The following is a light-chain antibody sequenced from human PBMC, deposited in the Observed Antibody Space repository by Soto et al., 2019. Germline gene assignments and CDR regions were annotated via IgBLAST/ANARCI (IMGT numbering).Light chain of an antibody. CDR2: GAS. J-gene: IGKJ1*01. CDR3: QQYGGSPRT. V-gene: IGKV3-20*01. Sequence: EIVLTQSPGTVSLSPGEGATLSCRASQSIGGNFLAWYQQRRGQAPRLLIHGASNRATGIPDRFSGSGSGTDFTLTITRLEPEDFAVYYCQQYGGSPRTFGQGTKVEVK. CDR1: QSIGGNF.